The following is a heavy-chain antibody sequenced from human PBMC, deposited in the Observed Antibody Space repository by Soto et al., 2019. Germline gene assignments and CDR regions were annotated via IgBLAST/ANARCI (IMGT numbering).Heavy chain of an antibody. V-gene: IGHV1-2*02. D-gene: IGHD3-22*01. CDR3: ATKLGFTWLTYFDL. Sequence: ASVKVSCKTSGYKFTDHRIHWVRQAPGQGLEWMGWIAPNNGNPHYVPKFKGRVTMTSDTSTSTAHMELAELTSDDTAVYYCATKLGFTWLTYFDLWVRGTLVTVSS. CDR2: IAPNNGNP. CDR1: GYKFTDHR. J-gene: IGHJ2*01.